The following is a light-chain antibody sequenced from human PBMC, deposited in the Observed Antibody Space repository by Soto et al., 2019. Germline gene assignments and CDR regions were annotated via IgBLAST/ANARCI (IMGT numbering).Light chain of an antibody. V-gene: IGLV2-14*01. J-gene: IGLJ1*01. CDR1: SSDVGGYNY. Sequence: QSVLTQPASVSGSPGQSITISCTGTSSDVGGYNYVSWYQHHPGKAPRLMIYASSNRPSGVSHRFSGSRSGNTASLTISGLQAEDEADYYCGSYTNTTYVFGTGTKVTVL. CDR2: ASS. CDR3: GSYTNTTYV.